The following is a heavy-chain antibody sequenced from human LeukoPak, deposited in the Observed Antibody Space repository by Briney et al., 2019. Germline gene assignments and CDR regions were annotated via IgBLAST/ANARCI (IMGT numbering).Heavy chain of an antibody. CDR2: INSNSGNT. Sequence: ASVKVSCKASGYTFTSYDINWVRQATGQGLEWMGWINSNSGNTGYAQKFQGRVTITRNTSISTAYMELSSLRSEDTAVYYCARACPGFWSGYCNVDYWGQGTLVTVSS. V-gene: IGHV1-8*03. D-gene: IGHD3-3*01. CDR1: GYTFTSYD. CDR3: ARACPGFWSGYCNVDY. J-gene: IGHJ4*02.